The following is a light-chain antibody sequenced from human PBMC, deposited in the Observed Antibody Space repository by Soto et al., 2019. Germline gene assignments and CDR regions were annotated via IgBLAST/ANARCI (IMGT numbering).Light chain of an antibody. CDR2: GAS. CDR3: QHDNDWPPTWT. CDR1: QSVSSK. Sequence: EIVMTQSPATLSVSPGERATLSCRASQSVSSKLAWYQQKPGQAPRVLIYGASTRATGIPDRFSGSGSGTEFALTISSLQSEDFAVYYCQHDNDWPPTWTFGQGTRVEIK. J-gene: IGKJ1*01. V-gene: IGKV3-15*01.